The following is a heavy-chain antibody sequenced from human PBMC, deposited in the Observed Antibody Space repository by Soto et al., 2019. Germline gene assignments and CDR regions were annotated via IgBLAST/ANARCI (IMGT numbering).Heavy chain of an antibody. D-gene: IGHD5-12*01. CDR2: ISAYNGNT. CDR1: GYTITSYG. J-gene: IGHJ4*02. CDR3: ASLGLSGYDHDY. Sequence: ASVKVSCKASGYTITSYGSIWVRQAPGQGLEWMGWISAYNGNTNYAQKLQGRVTMTTDTSTSTAYMELRSLRSDDTAVYYCASLGLSGYDHDYWGQGTLVTVSS. V-gene: IGHV1-18*01.